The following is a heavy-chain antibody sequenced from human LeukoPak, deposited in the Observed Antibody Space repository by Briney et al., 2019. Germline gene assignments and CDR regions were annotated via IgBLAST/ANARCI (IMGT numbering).Heavy chain of an antibody. CDR1: GYSFTNYW. V-gene: IGHV5-51*01. CDR3: AKQGGDSGKVIAVAEI. CDR2: IYPGDSDT. Sequence: PGESLKISCRGSGYSFTNYWIGWVRQMPGKGLEWMGLIYPGDSDTRYSPSFQGQVTISADKSITTAYLQWSSLKASDTAMYYCAKQGGDSGKVIAVAEIWGQGTMITVSS. D-gene: IGHD6-19*01. J-gene: IGHJ3*02.